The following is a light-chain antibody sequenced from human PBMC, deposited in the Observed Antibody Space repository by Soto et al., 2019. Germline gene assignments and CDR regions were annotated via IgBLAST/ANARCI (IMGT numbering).Light chain of an antibody. CDR2: EVS. J-gene: IGLJ1*01. V-gene: IGLV2-18*02. CDR3: SSYTRSSTYV. CDR1: SSDIGSYNR. Sequence: QSALTQPPSVSGSPGLSVTISCTGTSSDIGSYNRVSWYQQPPGTAPKLMVYEVSNRPSGVPDRFSGSKSGNTASLTISGLQAEDEADYYCSSYTRSSTYVFGTGTKVTVL.